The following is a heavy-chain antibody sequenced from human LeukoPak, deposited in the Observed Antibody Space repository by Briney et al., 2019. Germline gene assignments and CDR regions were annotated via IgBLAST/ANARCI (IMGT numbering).Heavy chain of an antibody. CDR1: GFTFSSYA. CDR2: ISGSGSST. D-gene: IGHD3-3*01. J-gene: IGHJ3*02. Sequence: GGSLRLSCAASGFTFSSYAMSWVRQAPGKGLEWVSAISGSGSSTYYADSVKGRFTISRDTSKNTLYLQMNSLRAEDTAFYYCTKRLSLRFDAFDIWGPGTMVTVSS. CDR3: TKRLSLRFDAFDI. V-gene: IGHV3-23*01.